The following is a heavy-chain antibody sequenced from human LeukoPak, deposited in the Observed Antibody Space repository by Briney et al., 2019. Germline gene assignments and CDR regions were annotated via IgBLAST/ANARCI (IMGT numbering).Heavy chain of an antibody. V-gene: IGHV1-3*01. CDR2: INAGNGNT. Sequence: ASVKVSCKASGYTFISYTLHWVRQAPGQRLEWMGWINAGNGNTKYSQKFQGRVTFTRDTSASTAYMELSSLRSEDTAMYYCARGCGYSGCGPDYWGQGTLVTVSS. J-gene: IGHJ4*02. CDR1: GYTFISYT. D-gene: IGHD5-12*01. CDR3: ARGCGYSGCGPDY.